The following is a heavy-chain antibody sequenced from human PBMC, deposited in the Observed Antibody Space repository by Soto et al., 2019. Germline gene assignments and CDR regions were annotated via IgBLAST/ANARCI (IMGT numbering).Heavy chain of an antibody. CDR1: GFTFSSYG. CDR2: ISYDGSNK. CDR3: AKDYHDFWSGYYFL. Sequence: QVQLVESGGGVVQPGRSLRLSCAASGFTFSSYGMHWVRQAPGKGLEWVAVISYDGSNKYYADSVKGRFTISRDNSKNTLYLQMNSLRAEDKDVYYCAKDYHDFWSGYYFLWGQGTLVTVSS. V-gene: IGHV3-30*18. D-gene: IGHD3-3*01. J-gene: IGHJ4*02.